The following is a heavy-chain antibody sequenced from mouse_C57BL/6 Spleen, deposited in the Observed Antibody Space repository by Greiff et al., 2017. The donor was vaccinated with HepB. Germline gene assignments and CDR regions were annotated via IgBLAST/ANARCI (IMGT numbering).Heavy chain of an antibody. Sequence: EVHLVESGGGLVKPGGSLKLSCAASGFTFSDYGMHWVRQAPEKGLEWVAYISSGSSTIYYADTVKGRFTISRDNAKNTLFLQMTSLRSEDTAMYYCARPGDGYLFAYWGQGTLVTVSA. V-gene: IGHV5-17*01. J-gene: IGHJ3*01. CDR1: GFTFSDYG. CDR3: ARPGDGYLFAY. CDR2: ISSGSSTI. D-gene: IGHD2-3*01.